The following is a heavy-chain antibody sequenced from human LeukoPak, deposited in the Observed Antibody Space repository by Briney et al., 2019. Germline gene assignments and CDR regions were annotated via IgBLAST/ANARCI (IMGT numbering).Heavy chain of an antibody. D-gene: IGHD2/OR15-2a*01. CDR3: VSFYETY. CDR1: GNYW. J-gene: IGHJ4*02. V-gene: IGHV3-74*01. Sequence: GGSLRLSCAASGNYWMHWVRQVPGKGLVWVSHINSDGSWTSYANSVKGRFTISKDNAKNTVYLQMNSLRAEDTAVYYCVSFYETYWGRGTLVTVSS. CDR2: INSDGSWT.